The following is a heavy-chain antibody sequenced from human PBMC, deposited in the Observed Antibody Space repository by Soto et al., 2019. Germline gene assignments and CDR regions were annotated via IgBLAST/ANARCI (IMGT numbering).Heavy chain of an antibody. Sequence: GGSLRLSCAASGFTFSSYEMNWVRQAPGKGLEWVSYISSSGSTIYYADSVKGRFTISRDNAKNSLYLQMNSLRAEDTAVYYCARDWDDDAFDIWGQGTMVTVSS. CDR1: GFTFSSYE. V-gene: IGHV3-48*03. D-gene: IGHD1-26*01. CDR2: ISSSGSTI. CDR3: ARDWDDDAFDI. J-gene: IGHJ3*02.